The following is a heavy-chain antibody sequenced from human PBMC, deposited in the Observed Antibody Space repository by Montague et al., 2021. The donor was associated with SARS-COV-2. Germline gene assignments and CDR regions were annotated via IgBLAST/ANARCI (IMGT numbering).Heavy chain of an antibody. D-gene: IGHD6-19*01. V-gene: IGHV6-1*01. CDR2: TYFRSGFYN. J-gene: IGHJ4*02. CDR3: ARQDTSGWLTFDY. CDR1: GDSVSSSTVA. Sequence: CAISGDSVSSSTVAWNWLRQSPSRGLEWLGRTYFRSGFYNDYALSVKSRLNIQPDSAKNQFSLQLTSVTPEDTAICYCARQDTSGWLTFDYWGQGILVTVSS.